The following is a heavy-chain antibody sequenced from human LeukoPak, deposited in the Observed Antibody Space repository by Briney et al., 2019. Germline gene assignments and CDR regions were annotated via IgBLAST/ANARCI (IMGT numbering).Heavy chain of an antibody. CDR1: GFTLSSNY. J-gene: IGHJ4*02. CDR2: IYSGGST. D-gene: IGHD6-19*01. Sequence: GGSLRLSCAASGFTLSSNYMSWVRQAPGKGLEWGSVIYSGGSTYYADSVKGRFTISRDNSKNTLYLQMNSLRAEDTAVYYCARVSSSSGWYVGFDYWGQGTLVTVSS. CDR3: ARVSSSSGWYVGFDY. V-gene: IGHV3-66*01.